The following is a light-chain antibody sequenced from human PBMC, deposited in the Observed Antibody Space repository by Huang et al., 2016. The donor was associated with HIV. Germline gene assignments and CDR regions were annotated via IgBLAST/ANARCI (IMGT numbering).Light chain of an antibody. CDR1: QSVSRN. J-gene: IGKJ1*01. CDR2: GAS. Sequence: EIVMTQSPATLSVSPGERATLSCRASQSVSRNLAWYQQKPGQAPRLLIYGASTRATGIPARCSGSGAGTEFTLTISSLQSEDFAVYYCQQYNNWPPGTFGQGTKVEIK. V-gene: IGKV3-15*01. CDR3: QQYNNWPPGT.